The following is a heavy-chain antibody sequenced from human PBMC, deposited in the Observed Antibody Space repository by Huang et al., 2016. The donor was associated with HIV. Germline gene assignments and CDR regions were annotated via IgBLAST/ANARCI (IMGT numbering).Heavy chain of an antibody. CDR1: GLAFSQYA. D-gene: IGHD2-8*01. CDR2: IGGNSGDI. J-gene: IGHJ4*02. V-gene: IGHV3-9*01. Sequence: VQLVESGGGLVQPGWSLRLSCAASGLAFSQYAVHWVRPSPGKGLEWVSGIGGNSGDIAYAASVRGRFVISRDNAKKSLYLKMNGLRLEDTALYFCVIMDDYFDYWGQGVLVGVSS. CDR3: VIMDDYFDY.